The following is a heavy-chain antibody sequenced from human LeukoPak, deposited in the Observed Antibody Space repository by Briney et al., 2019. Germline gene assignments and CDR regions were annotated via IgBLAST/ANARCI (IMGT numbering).Heavy chain of an antibody. J-gene: IGHJ6*02. V-gene: IGHV4-59*01. D-gene: IGHD1-26*01. CDR3: ARVGPKEGGSMTYYYYGMDV. CDR2: IYYSGST. CDR1: GGSISSYY. Sequence: SETLSLTCTVSGGSISSYYWSWIRQPPGKGLEWIGYIYYSGSTNYNPSLKSRVTISIDTSKNQFSLKLSSVTAADTAVYYCARVGPKEGGSMTYYYYGMDVWGQGTTVTVSS.